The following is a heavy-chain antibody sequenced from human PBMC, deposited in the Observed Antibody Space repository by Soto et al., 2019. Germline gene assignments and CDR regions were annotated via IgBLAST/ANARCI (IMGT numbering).Heavy chain of an antibody. CDR3: ARGDRGALGL. CDR1: GFTFSYYW. J-gene: IGHJ3*01. V-gene: IGHV3-74*01. Sequence: EVQLVESGGGLVRPGGSLRLSCAASGFTFSYYWMHWVRQAPGKGLVWVSRIHSDGSSTTYADFVKGRFIISRDNARNTVDLQMSSVSVEETAVYCCARGDRGALGLWGQGTVVTVSS. D-gene: IGHD1-26*01. CDR2: IHSDGSST.